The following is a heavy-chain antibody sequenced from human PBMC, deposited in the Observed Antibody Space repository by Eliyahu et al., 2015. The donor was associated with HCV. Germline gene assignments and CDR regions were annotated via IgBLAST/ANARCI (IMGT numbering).Heavy chain of an antibody. D-gene: IGHD3-22*01. V-gene: IGHV4-39*01. J-gene: IGHJ4*02. CDR2: FYFSGGT. CDR1: GGSISSSSYY. Sequence: QLQLQESGPGLVKPSETLSLTCTVSGGSISSSSYYWGWIRQPPGKGPGGVGGFYFSGGTHYNPSLKSRVTISVDTSKNQFSLSLISVTAADTAVYYCARHPLLYYYDSSGYFDYWGQGTLVTVSS. CDR3: ARHPLLYYYDSSGYFDY.